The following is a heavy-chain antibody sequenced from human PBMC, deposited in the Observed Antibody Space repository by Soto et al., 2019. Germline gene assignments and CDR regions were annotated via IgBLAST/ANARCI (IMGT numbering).Heavy chain of an antibody. J-gene: IGHJ4*02. CDR1: GFTFGSID. Sequence: GGSLRLYCAASGFTFGSIDMSWVRQAPGKGLEWVSAITRSGGSTYYADYAQGRFTIPRHNSKKTRHVQMDSLRAEDTAVYYCAKGGDDSSGYYYVDYWGQGTLVTVSS. CDR2: ITRSGGST. V-gene: IGHV3-23*01. D-gene: IGHD3-22*01. CDR3: AKGGDDSSGYYYVDY.